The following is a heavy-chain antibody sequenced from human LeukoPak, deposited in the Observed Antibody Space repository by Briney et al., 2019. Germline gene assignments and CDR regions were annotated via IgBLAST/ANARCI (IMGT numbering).Heavy chain of an antibody. CDR2: ISGSGGNT. CDR1: GFTFSSYA. V-gene: IGHV3-23*01. D-gene: IGHD2-15*01. Sequence: PGGSLRLSCAASGFTFSSYAMSWVRQAPGKGLEWVSAISGSGGNTYYADSVKGRYTISRDNSKNTLYLQMNSLRAEDTAVYYCARGYCSGGSCYWRWDYYYYYMDVWGKGTTVTISS. J-gene: IGHJ6*03. CDR3: ARGYCSGGSCYWRWDYYYYYMDV.